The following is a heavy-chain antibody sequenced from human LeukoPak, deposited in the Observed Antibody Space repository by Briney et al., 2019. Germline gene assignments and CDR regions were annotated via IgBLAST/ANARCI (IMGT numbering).Heavy chain of an antibody. J-gene: IGHJ4*02. V-gene: IGHV3-23*01. CDR3: AKSLREYNTSTGYYPFDY. Sequence: PGGCLRLSCAASRYTLSNYAMGWVRQAPGRGLGWVSAIRGGVNRTYDATSVEGRLTIPRDNSADALYLQMNSLRAEKTAIYYCAKSLREYNTSTGYYPFDYWGQGTLVTVSS. CDR2: IRGGVNRT. D-gene: IGHD3-9*01. CDR1: RYTLSNYA.